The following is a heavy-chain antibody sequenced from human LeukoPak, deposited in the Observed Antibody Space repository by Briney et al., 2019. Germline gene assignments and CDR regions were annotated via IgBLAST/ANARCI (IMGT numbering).Heavy chain of an antibody. CDR1: GFSFSNYG. J-gene: IGHJ4*02. D-gene: IGHD6-19*01. Sequence: GGSLRLSCVASGFSFSNYGMSWVRQAPGKGLEWVANIKQEGSEKYYADSVKDRFTISRDNAKNSLYLQMNSLRAEDTAVYYCARDPKNGAIAGSYWGQGTLVTVSS. CDR2: IKQEGSEK. V-gene: IGHV3-7*05. CDR3: ARDPKNGAIAGSY.